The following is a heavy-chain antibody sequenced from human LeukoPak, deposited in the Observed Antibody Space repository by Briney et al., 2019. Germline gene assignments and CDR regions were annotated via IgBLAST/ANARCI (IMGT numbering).Heavy chain of an antibody. V-gene: IGHV3-23*01. CDR1: GFTFSNYA. Sequence: GGSLRLSCAASGFTFSNYAMSWVRQAPGKGLEWASAISGSGAGTYYADSVKGRFTISRDNSKNTLYLQMNSLRVEDTAVYYCAKAWGNVAAAGTYYFDYWGQGTLVTVSS. CDR2: ISGSGAGT. J-gene: IGHJ4*02. CDR3: AKAWGNVAAAGTYYFDY. D-gene: IGHD6-13*01.